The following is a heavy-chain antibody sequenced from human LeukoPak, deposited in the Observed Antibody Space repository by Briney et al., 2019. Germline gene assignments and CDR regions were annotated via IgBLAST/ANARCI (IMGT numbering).Heavy chain of an antibody. Sequence: GGSLRLSCAASAFTFSTYAMSWVRQAPGKGLEWVSAISGSGGSTYYADSVKGRFTISRDNSKNTLYLQMNSLRAEDTAVYYCAKERTMIVVVNPIDYWGQGTLVTVSS. CDR3: AKERTMIVVVNPIDY. CDR1: AFTFSTYA. CDR2: ISGSGGST. D-gene: IGHD3-22*01. J-gene: IGHJ4*02. V-gene: IGHV3-23*01.